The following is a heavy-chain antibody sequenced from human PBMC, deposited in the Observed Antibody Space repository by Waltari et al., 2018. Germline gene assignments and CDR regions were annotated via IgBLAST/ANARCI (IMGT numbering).Heavy chain of an antibody. CDR1: GYSISSGYY. CDR3: ARQRGDSSGYLFDY. Sequence: QVQLQESGPGLVKPSEPLSLTCPVSGYSISSGYYWGWIRQPPGKGLEWIGSIYHSGSTYYNPSLKSRVTISVDTSKNQFSLKLSSVTAADTAVYYCARQRGDSSGYLFDYWGQGTLVTVSS. V-gene: IGHV4-38-2*01. D-gene: IGHD3-22*01. J-gene: IGHJ4*02. CDR2: IYHSGST.